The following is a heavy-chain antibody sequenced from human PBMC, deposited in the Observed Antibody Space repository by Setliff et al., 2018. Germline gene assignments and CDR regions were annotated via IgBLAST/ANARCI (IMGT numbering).Heavy chain of an antibody. CDR1: NGSLNRNGYY. Sequence: SETLSLTCTVSNGSLNRNGYYWAWVRQPPGKGLEWIASVYHRGTTYYNPSLESRVTTSVDTSKNQFSLKLISVTAADTAVYYCGRGFSRIEGWGNWFDPWGQGILVTVSS. J-gene: IGHJ5*02. D-gene: IGHD2-15*01. V-gene: IGHV4-39*01. CDR3: GRGFSRIEGWGNWFDP. CDR2: VYHRGTT.